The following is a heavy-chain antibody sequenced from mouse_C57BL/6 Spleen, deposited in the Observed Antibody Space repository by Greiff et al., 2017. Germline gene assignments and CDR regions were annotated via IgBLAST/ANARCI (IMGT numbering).Heavy chain of an antibody. D-gene: IGHD6-5*01. CDR3: ARSYDYDAMDY. J-gene: IGHJ4*01. CDR2: INPNNGGT. V-gene: IGHV1-18*01. CDR1: GYTFTDYN. Sequence: VQLQQSGPELVKPGASVKIPCKASGYTFTDYNMDWVKQSHGKSLEWIGDINPNNGGTNYNQKFKGQATLTVDKSSSTAYMELRSLTSEDTAVYYCARSYDYDAMDYWGQGTSVTVSS.